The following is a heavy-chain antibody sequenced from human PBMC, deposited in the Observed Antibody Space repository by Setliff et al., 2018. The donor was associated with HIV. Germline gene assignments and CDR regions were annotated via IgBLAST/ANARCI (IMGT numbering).Heavy chain of an antibody. CDR1: GGSISSYY. CDR3: AREVRVVLPAAASGNYYYYYMDV. CDR2: IYSSGST. Sequence: SETLSLTCTVSGGSISSYYGSWIRQSAGKGLEWIGRIYSSGSTNYNPSLKSRVTMSVGTSKNQFSLRLSSVTAADTAVYYCAREVRVVLPAAASGNYYYYYMDVWGKGTTVTV. D-gene: IGHD2-2*01. V-gene: IGHV4-4*07. J-gene: IGHJ6*03.